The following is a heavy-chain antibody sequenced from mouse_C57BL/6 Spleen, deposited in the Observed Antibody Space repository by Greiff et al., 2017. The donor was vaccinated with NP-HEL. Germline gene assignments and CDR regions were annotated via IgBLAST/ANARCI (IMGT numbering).Heavy chain of an antibody. Sequence: VQLQQSGAELVKPGASVKLSCTASGFNIKDYYMHWVKQRTEQGLEWIGRIDPEDGETKYAPKFQGKATITADTSSNTAYLQLSSLTSEDTAVYYCASGLSTVVDYWYFDVWGTGTTVTVSS. CDR2: IDPEDGET. J-gene: IGHJ1*03. D-gene: IGHD1-1*01. V-gene: IGHV14-2*01. CDR1: GFNIKDYY. CDR3: ASGLSTVVDYWYFDV.